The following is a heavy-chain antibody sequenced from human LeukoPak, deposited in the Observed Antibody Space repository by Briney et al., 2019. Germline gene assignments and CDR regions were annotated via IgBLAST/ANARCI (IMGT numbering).Heavy chain of an antibody. Sequence: TASETLSLTCAVYGGSFSGYYWSWIRQPPGKGLEWIGEINHSGSTNYNPSLKSRVTISVDTSKNQFSLKLSSVTAADTAVYYCARRYWRQPFDYWGQGTLVTVSS. CDR1: GGSFSGYY. V-gene: IGHV4-34*01. CDR2: INHSGST. CDR3: ARRYWRQPFDY. J-gene: IGHJ4*02. D-gene: IGHD1-14*01.